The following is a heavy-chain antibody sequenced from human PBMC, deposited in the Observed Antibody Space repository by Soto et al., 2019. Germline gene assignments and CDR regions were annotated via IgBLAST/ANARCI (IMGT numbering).Heavy chain of an antibody. V-gene: IGHV4-59*08. Sequence: SETLSLTCTVSGGSISSYYWSWIRQTPGKGLQYIGYIYYSGSANYNPSLKSRVTISIDTSKNQFSLKLSSVTAADTAVYYCAAALSGTGAFDFWGQGTMVTVSS. CDR3: AAALSGTGAFDF. CDR2: IYYSGSA. J-gene: IGHJ3*01. CDR1: GGSISSYY. D-gene: IGHD6-13*01.